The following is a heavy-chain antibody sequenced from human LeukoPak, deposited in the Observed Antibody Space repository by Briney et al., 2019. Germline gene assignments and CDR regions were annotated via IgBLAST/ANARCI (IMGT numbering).Heavy chain of an antibody. CDR3: ATDVYSSGWYEYFQH. J-gene: IGHJ1*01. V-gene: IGHV1-24*01. D-gene: IGHD6-19*01. CDR1: GYTFTSYY. CDR2: FDPEDGET. Sequence: ASVKVSCKAPGYTFTSYYMHWVRQAPGKGLEWMGGFDPEDGETIYAQKFQGRVTMTEDTSTDTAYMELSSLRSEDTAVYYCATDVYSSGWYEYFQHWGQGTLVTVSS.